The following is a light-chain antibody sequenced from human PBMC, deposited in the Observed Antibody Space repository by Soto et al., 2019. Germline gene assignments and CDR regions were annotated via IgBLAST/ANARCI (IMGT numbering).Light chain of an antibody. V-gene: IGLV4-69*01. Sequence: QSVLTQSPSASASLGASVKLTCTLSSGHNSYAIAWHQQQPEKGPRYLMKVNSDGRHSKGDGIPDRFSGSSSGAERYLTISSLQSEDEADYYCQTWGTGIRGVFGGGTKLTVL. CDR2: VNSDGRH. J-gene: IGLJ3*02. CDR1: SGHNSYA. CDR3: QTWGTGIRGV.